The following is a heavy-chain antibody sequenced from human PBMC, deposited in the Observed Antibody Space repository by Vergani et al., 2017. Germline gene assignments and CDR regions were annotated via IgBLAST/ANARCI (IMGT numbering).Heavy chain of an antibody. CDR3: ARDHWVYSGSTGDAFDI. J-gene: IGHJ3*02. CDR1: GFTFSSYS. Sequence: EVQLVESGGGLVKPGGSLRLSCAASGFTFSSYSMNWVRQAPGKGLEWVSSISSSSSTIYYADSVKGRFTISRDNAKNSLYLQMNSLRAEDTAVYYCARDHWVYSGSTGDAFDIWGQGTMVTVSS. CDR2: ISSSSSTI. V-gene: IGHV3-21*04. D-gene: IGHD1-26*01.